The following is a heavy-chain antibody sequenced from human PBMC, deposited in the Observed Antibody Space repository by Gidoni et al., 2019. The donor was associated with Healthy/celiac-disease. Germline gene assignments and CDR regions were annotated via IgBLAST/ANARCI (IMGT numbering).Heavy chain of an antibody. CDR2: ISYDGSNK. J-gene: IGHJ5*02. CDR1: GFPFSSYG. CDR3: AKGLSSSWYQNWFDP. D-gene: IGHD6-13*01. Sequence: QVQLVESGGGVVQPGRSLRRSCAAAGFPFSSYGMHWVRQAPGKGLEWVAVISYDGSNKYYADSVKGRFTISRDNSKNTLYLQMNSLRAEDTAVYYCAKGLSSSWYQNWFDPWGQGTLVTVSS. V-gene: IGHV3-30*18.